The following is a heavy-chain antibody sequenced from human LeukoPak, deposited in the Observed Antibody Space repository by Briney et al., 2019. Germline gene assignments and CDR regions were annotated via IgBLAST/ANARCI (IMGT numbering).Heavy chain of an antibody. V-gene: IGHV3-7*04. J-gene: IGHJ4*02. Sequence: AGSLRLSCEASGLTLSSNWMGWVRQAPGKGLEWVANINQDESEKYYVDSVKGRFTISRDNAKESLYLQMNSLRAEDTAVYYCARVGQNSGTYDTYWGQGTLVTVSS. CDR1: GLTLSSNW. CDR3: ARVGQNSGTYDTY. D-gene: IGHD3-10*01. CDR2: INQDESEK.